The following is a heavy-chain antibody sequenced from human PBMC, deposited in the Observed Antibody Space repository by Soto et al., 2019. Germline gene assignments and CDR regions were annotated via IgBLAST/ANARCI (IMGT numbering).Heavy chain of an antibody. CDR3: ARGRRIAAAGDE. CDR1: GVSISSYY. J-gene: IGHJ4*02. Sequence: SETLSLTCTVSGVSISSYYWSWIRQPPGKGLEWIGYIYYSGSTNYNPSLKSRVTISVDTSKNQSSLKLSSVTAADTAVYYCARGRRIAAAGDEWGQGTLVTVSS. CDR2: IYYSGST. V-gene: IGHV4-59*01. D-gene: IGHD6-13*01.